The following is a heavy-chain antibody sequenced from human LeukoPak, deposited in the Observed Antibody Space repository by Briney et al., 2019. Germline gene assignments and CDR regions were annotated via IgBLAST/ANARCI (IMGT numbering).Heavy chain of an antibody. V-gene: IGHV3-11*01. CDR2: ISSSGSTI. D-gene: IGHD5-18*01. CDR3: ARDSGYSYGFLYYYGMDV. CDR1: GFTFSDYY. J-gene: IGHJ6*02. Sequence: GGSLRLSCAASGFTFSDYYMSWIRQAPGKGLEWVSYISSSGSTIYYADSVKGRFTISRDNAKNSLYLQMNSLRAEDTAVYYCARDSGYSYGFLYYYGMDVWGQGTTVTVSS.